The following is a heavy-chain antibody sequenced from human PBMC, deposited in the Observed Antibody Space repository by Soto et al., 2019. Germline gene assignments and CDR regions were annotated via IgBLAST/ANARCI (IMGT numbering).Heavy chain of an antibody. CDR2: IDAGNGNT. V-gene: IGHV1-3*01. CDR3: ARVVASTGTNNYYVSSGYRTYYFDD. D-gene: IGHD3-22*01. Sequence: ASVKVSCKASGYTFTSYAMHWVRQAPGQRLEWMGWIDAGNGNTKYSQKFQGRVTITRDTSASTAYMELSSLRSEDTAVYYCARVVASTGTNNYYVSSGYRTYYFDDWGQGTLVTVSS. J-gene: IGHJ4*02. CDR1: GYTFTSYA.